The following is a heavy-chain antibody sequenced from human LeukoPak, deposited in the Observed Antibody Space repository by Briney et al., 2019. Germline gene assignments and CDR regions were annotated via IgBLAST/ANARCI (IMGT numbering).Heavy chain of an antibody. V-gene: IGHV4-61*02. CDR1: GGSISSGSYY. D-gene: IGHD3-22*01. CDR3: ARDPLYDSSGYFVR. J-gene: IGHJ5*02. Sequence: SEILSLTCTVSGGSISSGSYYWSWIRQPAGKGLEWIGRIYTSGSTNYNPSLKSRVTISVDTSKNQFSLKLSSVTAADTAVYYCARDPLYDSSGYFVRWGQGTLVTVSS. CDR2: IYTSGST.